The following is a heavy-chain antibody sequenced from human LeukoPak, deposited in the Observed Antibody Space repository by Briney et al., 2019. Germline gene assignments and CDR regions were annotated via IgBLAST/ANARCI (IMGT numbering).Heavy chain of an antibody. V-gene: IGHV1-3*01. CDR3: ARGSLYRYCSGGSCYLGY. CDR2: INAGNGNT. CDR1: GYTFTSYA. Sequence: GASVKVSFKASGYTFTSYAMHWVRQAPGQRLEWMGWINAGNGNTKYSQKFQGRVTITRDTSASTAYMELSSLRSEDTAVYYCARGSLYRYCSGGSCYLGYWGQGTLVTVSS. J-gene: IGHJ4*02. D-gene: IGHD2-15*01.